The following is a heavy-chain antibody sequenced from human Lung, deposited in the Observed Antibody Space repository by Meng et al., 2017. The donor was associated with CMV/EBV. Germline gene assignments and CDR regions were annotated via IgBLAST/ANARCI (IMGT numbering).Heavy chain of an antibody. V-gene: IGHV3-49*04. CDR2: IRSTPYGGTT. D-gene: IGHD3-22*01. J-gene: IGHJ4*02. CDR1: GFTFRDYS. CDR3: TRELQVYFYHNSGYYHPPGY. Sequence: GGSXRLSCTTSGFTFRDYSLGWVRQAPGKGLEWVGFIRSTPYGGTTEYAASVKGRFSISRDDSESIAYLQMNSLKTEDTAVYYCTRELQVYFYHNSGYYHPPGYXGQGXLVTVSS.